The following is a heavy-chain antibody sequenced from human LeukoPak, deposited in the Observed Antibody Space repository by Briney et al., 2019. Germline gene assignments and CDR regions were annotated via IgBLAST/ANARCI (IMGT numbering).Heavy chain of an antibody. V-gene: IGHV1-2*06. D-gene: IGHD3-22*01. CDR1: GYTFTGYY. Sequence: ASVKVSCTASGYTFTGYYMHWVRQAPGQGLEWMGRINPNSGGTNYAQKFQGRVTMTRDTSISTAYMELSRLRSDDTAVYYCARVAYDSSGYYYFDYWGQGTLVTVSS. CDR2: INPNSGGT. J-gene: IGHJ4*02. CDR3: ARVAYDSSGYYYFDY.